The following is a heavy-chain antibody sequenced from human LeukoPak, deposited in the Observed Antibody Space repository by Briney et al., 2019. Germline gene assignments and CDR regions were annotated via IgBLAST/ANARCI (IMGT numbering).Heavy chain of an antibody. Sequence: GGSLRLSCAASGNYWMHWVRQAPGKGLVWVSHVNSDGSWTSHADSVKGRFTISKDNAKNTVYLQMNNLRTEGTAVYYCVSFYETNWGRGTLVTVSS. D-gene: IGHD2-2*01. CDR3: VSFYETN. V-gene: IGHV3-74*01. CDR2: VNSDGSWT. CDR1: GNYW. J-gene: IGHJ4*02.